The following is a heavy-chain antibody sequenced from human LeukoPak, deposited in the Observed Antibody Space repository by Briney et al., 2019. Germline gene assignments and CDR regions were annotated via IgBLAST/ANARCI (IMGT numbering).Heavy chain of an antibody. J-gene: IGHJ6*02. Sequence: SETLSLTCVVSGGSITGYWWSWVRQPPGKGLEWIGEIFHSGSTTYNPSLKSRVTISMDTSKTQFSLKLSSVTAADTAVYYCARTGGDCSSGLCYYAMDVWGQGTTVTVS. CDR1: GGSITGYW. D-gene: IGHD2-21*02. CDR2: IFHSGST. V-gene: IGHV4-4*02. CDR3: ARTGGDCSSGLCYYAMDV.